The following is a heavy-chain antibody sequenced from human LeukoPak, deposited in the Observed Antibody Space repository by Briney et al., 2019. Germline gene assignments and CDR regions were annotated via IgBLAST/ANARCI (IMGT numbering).Heavy chain of an antibody. CDR1: GITLSNYG. Sequence: PGGSLRLSCAVSGITLSNYGMSWVRQAPGKGPEWVGRIKSKTDGGTTDYAAPVKGRFTTSRDDSKNTLYLQMNSLKTEDTAVYYCTTDDTNDYWGQGTLVTVSS. CDR2: IKSKTDGGTT. J-gene: IGHJ4*02. CDR3: TTDDTNDY. V-gene: IGHV3-15*01.